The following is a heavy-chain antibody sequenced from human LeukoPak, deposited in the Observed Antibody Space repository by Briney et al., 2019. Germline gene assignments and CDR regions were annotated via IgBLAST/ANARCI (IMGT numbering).Heavy chain of an antibody. V-gene: IGHV3-7*01. CDR2: IKQDGSEK. CDR1: GFTFSSYW. D-gene: IGHD3-22*01. CDR3: AREGYYDSSGTNDY. J-gene: IGHJ4*02. Sequence: PGGSLRLSCAASGFTFSSYWMSWVRQAPGKGLEWVANIKQDGSEKYYVDPVKGRFTISRDNAKNSLYLQMNSLRAEDTAVYYCAREGYYDSSGTNDYWGQGTLVTVSS.